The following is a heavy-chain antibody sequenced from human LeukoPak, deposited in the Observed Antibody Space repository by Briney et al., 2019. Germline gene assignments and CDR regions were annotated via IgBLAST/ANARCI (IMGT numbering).Heavy chain of an antibody. J-gene: IGHJ3*02. CDR1: GFTFSSYA. Sequence: GGSLRLSCAASGFTFSSYAMHWVRQAPGKGLEYVSAISSNGGSTYYANSVKGRFTISRDNSKNTLYLQMGSLRAEDMAVYYCAREGSWYTSDAFDIWGQGTMVTVSS. CDR2: ISSNGGST. CDR3: AREGSWYTSDAFDI. V-gene: IGHV3-64*01. D-gene: IGHD6-13*01.